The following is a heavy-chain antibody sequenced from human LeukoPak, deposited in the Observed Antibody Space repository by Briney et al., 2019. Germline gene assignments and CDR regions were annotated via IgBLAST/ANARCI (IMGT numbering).Heavy chain of an antibody. CDR3: AKDRYSYGPWDY. CDR1: GYTFTSYG. D-gene: IGHD5-18*01. J-gene: IGHJ4*02. Sequence: ASVKVSCKASGYTFTSYGISWVRQAPGQGLEWMGWISAYNGNTNYAQKLQGRVTMTTDTSTSTAYMELRSLRAEDTAVYYCAKDRYSYGPWDYWGQGTLVTVSS. V-gene: IGHV1-18*01. CDR2: ISAYNGNT.